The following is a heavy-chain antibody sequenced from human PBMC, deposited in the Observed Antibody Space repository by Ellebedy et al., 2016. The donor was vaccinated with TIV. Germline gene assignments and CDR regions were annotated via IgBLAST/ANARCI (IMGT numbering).Heavy chain of an antibody. D-gene: IGHD6-13*01. CDR3: ASDSSSWFS. CDR2: IYYSGST. J-gene: IGHJ4*02. Sequence: SETLSLXCTVSGGSISSSSPYWGWIRQPPGKGLEWIGSIYYSGSTYYNPSLKSRVTISVDTSKNQFSLKLNSVTAADTAVYYCASDSSSWFSWGQGTLVTVSS. V-gene: IGHV4-39*01. CDR1: GGSISSSSPY.